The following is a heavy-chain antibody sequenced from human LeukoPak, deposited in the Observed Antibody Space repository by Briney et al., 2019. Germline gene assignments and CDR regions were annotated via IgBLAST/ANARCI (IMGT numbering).Heavy chain of an antibody. V-gene: IGHV3-30*04. D-gene: IGHD2-15*01. CDR3: AESFSGGVAATLDY. J-gene: IGHJ4*02. CDR1: GFTFSSYA. Sequence: GGSLRLSCAASGFTFSSYAMLWVRQAPGKGLEWVAVISYDGSNKYYADSVKGRFTISRDNSKNTLYLQMDSLRAEDTAVYYCAESFSGGVAATLDYWGQGTLVTVSS. CDR2: ISYDGSNK.